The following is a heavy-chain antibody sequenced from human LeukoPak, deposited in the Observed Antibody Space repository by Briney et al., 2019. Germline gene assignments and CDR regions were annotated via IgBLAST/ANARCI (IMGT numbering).Heavy chain of an antibody. CDR1: GGSFSGYY. V-gene: IGHV4-34*01. D-gene: IGHD5/OR15-5a*01. J-gene: IGHJ4*02. Sequence: SETLSLTCAVYGGSFSGYYWSWIRQPPGKGLEWIGEINHSGSTNYNPSLKSRVTISVDTSKNQFSLKLSSVTAADTAVYYCARGFVSTTSYFDYWGLGTLVTVSS. CDR2: INHSGST. CDR3: ARGFVSTTSYFDY.